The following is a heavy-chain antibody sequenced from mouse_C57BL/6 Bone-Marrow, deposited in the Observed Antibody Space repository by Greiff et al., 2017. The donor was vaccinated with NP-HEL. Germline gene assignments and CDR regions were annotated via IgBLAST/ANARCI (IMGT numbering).Heavy chain of an antibody. CDR2: INPYNGGT. J-gene: IGHJ3*01. CDR3: ARRTRGSAWFAY. Sequence: VQLQQSGPVLVKPGASVKMSCKASGYTFTDYYMNWVKQSHGKSLEWIGVINPYNGGTSYNQKFKGKATLTVDKSSSPAYMELNSLTSEDSAVYYCARRTRGSAWFAYWGQGTLVTVSA. CDR1: GYTFTDYY. V-gene: IGHV1-19*01.